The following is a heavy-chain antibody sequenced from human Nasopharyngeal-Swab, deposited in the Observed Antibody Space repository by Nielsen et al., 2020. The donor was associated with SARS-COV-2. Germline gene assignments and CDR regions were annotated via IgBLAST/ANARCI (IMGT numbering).Heavy chain of an antibody. D-gene: IGHD6-19*01. V-gene: IGHV3-13*01. Sequence: GESLKISCAASGFTFSSYDMHWVRQAAGRGLEWVSGCGSVGDTDYLSSVKGRFTISREDGKNSLYLQMNSQRVGDTAVYYCARAVWAVAGPVGAFDIWGQGTKVTVSS. CDR1: GFTFSSYD. CDR2: CGSVGDT. J-gene: IGHJ3*02. CDR3: ARAVWAVAGPVGAFDI.